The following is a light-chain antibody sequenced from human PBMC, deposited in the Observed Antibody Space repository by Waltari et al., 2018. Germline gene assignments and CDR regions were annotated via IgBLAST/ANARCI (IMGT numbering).Light chain of an antibody. CDR3: CSYAGSSTLNWV. CDR1: SSDVGSSNL. V-gene: IGLV2-23*03. Sequence: QSALTQPASVSGSPGQSITIPCTGTSSDVGSSNLVSWYQQHPGNAPKLMIYEGSKRPSGVSNRFSGSKSGNTASLTISGLQAEDEADYYCCSYAGSSTLNWVFGGGTKLTVL. CDR2: EGS. J-gene: IGLJ3*02.